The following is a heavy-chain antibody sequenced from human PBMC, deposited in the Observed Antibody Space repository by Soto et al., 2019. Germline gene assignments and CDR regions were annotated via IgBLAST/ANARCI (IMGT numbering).Heavy chain of an antibody. Sequence: GGSLRLSCAASGFTFSNAWMNWVRQAPGKGLEWVGRIKSKTDGGTTDYAAPVKGRFTISRDDSKNTLYLQMNSLKTEDTAVYYCTTDRVYYDSSGYYYPFGPWGQGTLVTVSS. CDR3: TTDRVYYDSSGYYYPFGP. D-gene: IGHD3-22*01. CDR1: GFTFSNAW. CDR2: IKSKTDGGTT. V-gene: IGHV3-15*07. J-gene: IGHJ5*02.